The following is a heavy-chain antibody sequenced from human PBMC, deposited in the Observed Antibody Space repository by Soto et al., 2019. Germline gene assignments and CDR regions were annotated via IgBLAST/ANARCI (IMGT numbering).Heavy chain of an antibody. CDR2: VRDKANGYTT. CDR3: VRNLASGGTDSIDY. V-gene: IGHV3-72*01. D-gene: IGHD2-15*01. Sequence: EVQLVESGGGLVEPGGSLRLSCAASGFIFSDHYMDWVRQAPGKGLEWIGRVRDKANGYTTEYAASVRGRFTVSRDDSKNSLDLQMNSLQIEDTAMYYCVRNLASGGTDSIDYWGQGTLVTVSS. J-gene: IGHJ4*02. CDR1: GFIFSDHY.